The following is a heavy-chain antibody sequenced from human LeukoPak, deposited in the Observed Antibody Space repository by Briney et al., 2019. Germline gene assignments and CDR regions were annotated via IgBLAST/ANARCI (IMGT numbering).Heavy chain of an antibody. CDR2: INHSGST. J-gene: IGHJ6*02. CDR3: ARGRYHGGNPRYYYYYGMDV. D-gene: IGHD4-23*01. Sequence: SETLSLTCAVYGGSFSGYYWGWIRQPPGKGLEWIGEINHSGSTNYNPSLKSRVTISVDTSKNQFSLKLSSVTAADTAVYYCARGRYHGGNPRYYYYYGMDVWGQGTTVTVSS. CDR1: GGSFSGYY. V-gene: IGHV4-34*01.